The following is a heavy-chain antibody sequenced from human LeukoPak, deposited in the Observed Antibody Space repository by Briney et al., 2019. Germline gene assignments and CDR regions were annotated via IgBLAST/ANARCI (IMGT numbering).Heavy chain of an antibody. CDR3: AKDISIFGVVTSAFDI. CDR1: GFTFDDYA. Sequence: GGSLRLSCAASGFTFDDYAMHWVRQAPGKGLEWVSGISWNSGSIGYADSVKGRFTISRDNAKNSLYLQMNSLRAEDMALYYCAKDISIFGVVTSAFDIWGQGTMVTVSS. V-gene: IGHV3-9*03. CDR2: ISWNSGSI. D-gene: IGHD3-3*01. J-gene: IGHJ3*02.